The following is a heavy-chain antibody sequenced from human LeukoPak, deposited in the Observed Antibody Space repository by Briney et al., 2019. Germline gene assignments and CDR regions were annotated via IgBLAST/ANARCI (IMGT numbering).Heavy chain of an antibody. CDR1: GFTVSSNY. CDR2: IYSGGST. Sequence: GGSLRLSCAASGFTVSSNYMSWVRQAPGKGLEWVSVIYSGGSTYYADSVKGRFTISRDNSRNTLYLQMNSLRAEDTAVYYCAREIAAAGTIDYWGQGTLVTVSS. V-gene: IGHV3-53*01. D-gene: IGHD6-13*01. J-gene: IGHJ4*02. CDR3: AREIAAAGTIDY.